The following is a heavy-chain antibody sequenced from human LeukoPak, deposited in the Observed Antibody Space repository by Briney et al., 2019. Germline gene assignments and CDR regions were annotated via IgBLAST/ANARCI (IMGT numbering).Heavy chain of an antibody. J-gene: IGHJ4*02. CDR3: APTAEAYTSWWKV. CDR2: INPDSGFT. CDR1: GYKFTDDY. D-gene: IGHD3-16*01. V-gene: IGHV1-2*02. Sequence: GASVKVSCKASGYKFTDDYMHWVRQAPGQGLEFMGWINPDSGFTNYAQKSKGRVTMTRDTSISTAYSEVRSLTSDDTAVYYCAPTAEAYTSWWKVWGQGTLVTVSS.